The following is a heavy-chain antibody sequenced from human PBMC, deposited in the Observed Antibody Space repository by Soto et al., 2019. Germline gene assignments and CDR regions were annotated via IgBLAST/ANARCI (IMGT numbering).Heavy chain of an antibody. Sequence: QVQLQQWGAGLWKPSETLSLTCAVYGGSFSGYYWSWIRQPPGKGLEWIGEINHSGSTNYNPSLKSRVTISVDTSKNQFSLKLSSVTAADTAVYYCARGLYYDFWSGYYYYYGMDVWGQGTTVTVSS. J-gene: IGHJ6*02. CDR1: GGSFSGYY. V-gene: IGHV4-34*01. CDR2: INHSGST. D-gene: IGHD3-3*01. CDR3: ARGLYYDFWSGYYYYYGMDV.